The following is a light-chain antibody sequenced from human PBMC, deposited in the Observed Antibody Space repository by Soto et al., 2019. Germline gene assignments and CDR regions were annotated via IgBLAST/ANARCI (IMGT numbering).Light chain of an antibody. CDR2: DAS. CDR3: QQTYSNPPWT. CDR1: QGIGTY. Sequence: DIHLTQSPSSLSASVGDRVTISCRATQGIGTYLTWYQQKPGRAPNLLIYDASTLQTGAPSRFSGRASATDFTLTISSLQPEEVGTYFCQQTYSNPPWTFGQGNRVEI. J-gene: IGKJ1*01. V-gene: IGKV1-39*01.